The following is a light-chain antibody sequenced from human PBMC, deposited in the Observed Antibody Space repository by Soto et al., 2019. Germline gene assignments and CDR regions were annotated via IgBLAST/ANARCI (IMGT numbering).Light chain of an antibody. CDR1: SSNVGSYKL. J-gene: IGLJ3*02. CDR3: SAYTARSTLV. V-gene: IGLV2-14*02. CDR2: EVR. Sequence: QSALTQPASVSGSPGQSITISCTGTSSNVGSYKLVSWYQQHPGTAPKLIIYEVRNRPSGISSRFSGSRSGNTASLTISGLQSEDEGDYYCSAYTARSTLVFGGGTKLTVL.